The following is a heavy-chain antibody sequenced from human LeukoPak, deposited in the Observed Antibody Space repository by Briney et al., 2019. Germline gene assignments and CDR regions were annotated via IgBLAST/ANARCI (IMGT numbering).Heavy chain of an antibody. J-gene: IGHJ4*02. Sequence: GGSLGLSCAASGFTFSSYAMSWVRQAPGKGLEWVSAISGSGGSTYYADSVKGRFTISRDNSKNTLYLQMNSLRAEDTAVYYCAKDRDGDPTFDYWGQGTLVTVSS. CDR2: ISGSGGST. D-gene: IGHD4-17*01. CDR1: GFTFSSYA. V-gene: IGHV3-23*01. CDR3: AKDRDGDPTFDY.